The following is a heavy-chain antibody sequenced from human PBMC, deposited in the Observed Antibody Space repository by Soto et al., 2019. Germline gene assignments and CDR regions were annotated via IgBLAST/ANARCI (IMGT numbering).Heavy chain of an antibody. V-gene: IGHV1-69*02. CDR3: ASRGGCSGGSCYWGSAFDI. CDR2: IIPILGIA. Sequence: GASVKVSCKASGGTFSSYTISWVRQAPGQGLEWMGRIIPILGIANYAQKFQGRVTITADESTSTAYMELSSLRSEDTAVYYCASRGGCSGGSCYWGSAFDIWGQGTMVTVSS. D-gene: IGHD2-15*01. J-gene: IGHJ3*02. CDR1: GGTFSSYT.